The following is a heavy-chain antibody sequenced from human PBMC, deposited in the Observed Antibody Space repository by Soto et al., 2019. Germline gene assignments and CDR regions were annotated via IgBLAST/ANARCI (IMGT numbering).Heavy chain of an antibody. CDR1: GFTVSIYT. CDR2: ISYDGSNK. CDR3: ARDRYANVDTAMVVHPYYFDY. D-gene: IGHD5-18*01. J-gene: IGHJ4*02. Sequence: GGSLRLSCAASGFTVSIYTMHWVRQAPVNGLEWVAVISYDGSNKYYADSVKGRFTISRDNSKNTLYLQMNSLRAEDTAVYYCARDRYANVDTAMVVHPYYFDYWGQGTLVTVSS. V-gene: IGHV3-30-3*01.